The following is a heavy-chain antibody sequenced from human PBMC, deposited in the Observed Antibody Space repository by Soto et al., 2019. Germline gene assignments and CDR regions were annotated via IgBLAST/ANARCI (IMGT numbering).Heavy chain of an antibody. CDR1: GFTLTSDA. CDR2: ISGSGGST. Sequence: HPGGSLRLSCSSSGFTLTSDAMSWGRQAPGKGLEWVSAISGSGGSTYYADSVKGRFTISRDNSKNTLYLQMNSLRAEDTAVYYCAKDRYSSSWIYGMDVWGQGTTVTVSS. D-gene: IGHD6-13*01. V-gene: IGHV3-23*01. CDR3: AKDRYSSSWIYGMDV. J-gene: IGHJ6*02.